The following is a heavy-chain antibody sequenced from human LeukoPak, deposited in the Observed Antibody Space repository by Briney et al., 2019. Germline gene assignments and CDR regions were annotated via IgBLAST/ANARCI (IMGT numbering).Heavy chain of an antibody. V-gene: IGHV3-23*01. CDR1: GFTFDNYR. Sequence: GGSLRLSCAASGFTFDNYRMSWVRQAPGKGLEWVSSISGSGANTHYADSVKGRFTISRDNSKNTLFLQMNSLRAEDTAVYYCARQFIAGGWGQGTLVTV. CDR2: ISGSGANT. J-gene: IGHJ4*02. D-gene: IGHD2-15*01. CDR3: ARQFIAGG.